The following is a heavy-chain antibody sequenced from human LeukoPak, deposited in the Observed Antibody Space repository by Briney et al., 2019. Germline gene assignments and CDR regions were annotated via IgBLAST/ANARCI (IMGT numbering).Heavy chain of an antibody. J-gene: IGHJ4*02. CDR2: IYTSGST. CDR3: AREYDFWSGYYGY. D-gene: IGHD3-3*01. V-gene: IGHV4-61*02. CDR1: GGSISSGSYY. Sequence: PSQTLSLTCTASGGSISSGSYYWRWLRQPAGKGLEWFGRIYTSGSTNYNPSLKSRVTISVDTSKNQFSLKLSSVTAADTAVYYCAREYDFWSGYYGYWGQGTLVTVSS.